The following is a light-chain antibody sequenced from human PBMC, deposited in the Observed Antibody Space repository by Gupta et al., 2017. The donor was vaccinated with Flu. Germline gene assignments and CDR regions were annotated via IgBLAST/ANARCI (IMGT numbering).Light chain of an antibody. J-gene: IGKJ5*01. CDR1: QSISSY. V-gene: IGKV3-11*01. CDR2: DAS. CDR3: QQRVHWPPIT. Sequence: ERATLSCRASQSISSYLAWYQQKPGQAPRLLISDASNRATGIPARFSGSGSGTDFTLTITNLEPEDFAVYYCQQRVHWPPITFGQGTRLEIK.